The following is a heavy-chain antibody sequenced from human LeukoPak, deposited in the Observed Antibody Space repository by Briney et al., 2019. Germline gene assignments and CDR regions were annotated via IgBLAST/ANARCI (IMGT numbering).Heavy chain of an antibody. CDR1: RFTFSNYG. CDR3: AREVGTPQAFDI. CDR2: INSRSSTI. V-gene: IGHV3-48*01. D-gene: IGHD1-26*01. J-gene: IGHJ3*02. Sequence: RPGGPLRLSCAASRFTFSNYGVNWVRQAPGKGLEWVSYINSRSSTIYYADSVRGRFTISRDNAKNSLYLQMNSLKAEDTAIYYCAREVGTPQAFDIWGQGTMVTVSS.